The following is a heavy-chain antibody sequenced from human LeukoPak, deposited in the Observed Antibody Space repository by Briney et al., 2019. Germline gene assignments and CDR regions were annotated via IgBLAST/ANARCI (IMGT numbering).Heavy chain of an antibody. V-gene: IGHV1-2*02. J-gene: IGHJ4*02. CDR1: GYTFTGCY. Sequence: GASVKVSCKASGYTFTGCYMHWVRQAPGQGLEWMGWINPNSGGTNYAQKFQGRVTMTRDTSISTAYMELSRLRSDDTAVYYCARGIWGSAYYFDYWGQGTLVTISS. D-gene: IGHD7-27*01. CDR2: INPNSGGT. CDR3: ARGIWGSAYYFDY.